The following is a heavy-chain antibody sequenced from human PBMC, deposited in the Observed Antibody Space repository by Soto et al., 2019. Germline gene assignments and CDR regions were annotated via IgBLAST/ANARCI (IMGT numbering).Heavy chain of an antibody. Sequence: QVQLVESGGGVVQPGRSLRLSCAASGFTFSSYGMHWVRQAPGKGLEWVAVIWYDGSNKYYADSVKGRFTISRDNSKNTLDLQMNSLRAEDTAVYYCARDSHGIDFWGRGTLVTVSS. V-gene: IGHV3-33*01. CDR1: GFTFSSYG. CDR3: ARDSHGIDF. CDR2: IWYDGSNK. J-gene: IGHJ2*01.